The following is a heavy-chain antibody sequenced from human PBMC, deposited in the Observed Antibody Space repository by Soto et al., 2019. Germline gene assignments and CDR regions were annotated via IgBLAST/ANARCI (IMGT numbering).Heavy chain of an antibody. V-gene: IGHV3-74*01. J-gene: IGHJ3*02. Sequence: GGSLRLSCAASGFTFSSYAMCWVRQAPGKGLVWVSVINSDGSKTSYADSVKGRFTISRDDAKSTLYLQMNDLRAEDTALYYCAKTIHTSDAFDIWGQGTMVTVSS. CDR1: GFTFSSYA. CDR2: INSDGSKT. CDR3: AKTIHTSDAFDI.